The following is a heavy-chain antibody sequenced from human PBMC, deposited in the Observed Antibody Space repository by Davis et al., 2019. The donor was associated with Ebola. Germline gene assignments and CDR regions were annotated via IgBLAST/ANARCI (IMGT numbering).Heavy chain of an antibody. CDR1: GASFSGYY. D-gene: IGHD1-7*01. CDR3: ARELELTYYYYYMDV. Sequence: PSETLSLTCAVYGASFSGYYWSWIRQPPGKGLEWIGEINHSGSTNYNPSLKRRVTISVDTSKNQFSLKLSSVTAADTAVYYCARELELTYYYYYMDVWGKGTTVTVSS. V-gene: IGHV4-34*01. J-gene: IGHJ6*03. CDR2: INHSGST.